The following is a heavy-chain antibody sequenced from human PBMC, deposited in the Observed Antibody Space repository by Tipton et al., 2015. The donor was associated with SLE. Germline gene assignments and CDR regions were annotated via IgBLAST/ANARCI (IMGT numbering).Heavy chain of an antibody. J-gene: IGHJ4*02. CDR2: IYTSGST. Sequence: TLSLTCTVSGGSISSYYWSWIRQPAGKGLEWIGRIYTSGSTNYNPSLKSRVTMSVDTSKNQFSLKLSSVTAADTAVYYCASGELPAVRGGGGFDYWGQGTLVTVSS. CDR3: ASGELPAVRGGGGFDY. D-gene: IGHD1-26*01. CDR1: GGSISSYY. V-gene: IGHV4-4*07.